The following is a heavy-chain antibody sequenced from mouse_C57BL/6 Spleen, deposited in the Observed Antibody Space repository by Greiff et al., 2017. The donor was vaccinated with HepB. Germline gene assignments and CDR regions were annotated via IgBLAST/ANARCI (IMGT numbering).Heavy chain of an antibody. Sequence: QVQLQQSGAELVRPGTSVKVSCKASGYAFTNYLIEWVKQRPGQGLEWIGVINPGSGGTNYNEKFKGKATLTADKSSSTAYMQLSSLTSEDSAVYFCARGGYGSRADWYFDVWGTGTTVTVSS. J-gene: IGHJ1*03. CDR2: INPGSGGT. V-gene: IGHV1-54*01. CDR3: ARGGYGSRADWYFDV. D-gene: IGHD1-1*01. CDR1: GYAFTNYL.